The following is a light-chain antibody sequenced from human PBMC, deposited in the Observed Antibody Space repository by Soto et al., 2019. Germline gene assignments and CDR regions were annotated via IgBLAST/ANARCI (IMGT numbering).Light chain of an antibody. J-gene: IGLJ1*01. CDR1: SSDVGGYNY. CDR3: SSYAGSNNPYV. V-gene: IGLV2-8*01. Sequence: QSALTQPPSASGSPGQSVTISCTGTSSDVGGYNYVSWYQQHPGKAPKLMIYEVTKRPSGVPDRFSGSKSGNPASLTVSGLQAEDEADYYCSSYAGSNNPYVFGTGTKLTVL. CDR2: EVT.